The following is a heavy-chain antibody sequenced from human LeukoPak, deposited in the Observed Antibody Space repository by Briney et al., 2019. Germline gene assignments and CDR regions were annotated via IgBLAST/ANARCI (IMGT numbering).Heavy chain of an antibody. CDR2: INHSGST. J-gene: IGHJ5*02. D-gene: IGHD3-3*01. CDR1: GGSFSGYY. CDR3: ARSGPVTIFLLRVNWFDP. Sequence: PSETLSLTCAVYGGSFSGYYWSWLRQPPGKGLEWIGEINHSGSTNYNPSLKSRVTISVDTSKNQFSLKLSSVTAADTAVYYCARSGPVTIFLLRVNWFDPWGQGTLVTVSS. V-gene: IGHV4-34*01.